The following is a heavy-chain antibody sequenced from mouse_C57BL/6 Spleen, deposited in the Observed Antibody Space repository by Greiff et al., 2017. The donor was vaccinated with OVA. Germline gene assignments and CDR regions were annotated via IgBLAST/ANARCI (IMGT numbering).Heavy chain of an antibody. CDR3: ARSYYSSAFDY. Sequence: QVQLKQSGPELVKPGASVKISCKASGYAFSSSWMNWVKQRPGKGLEWIGRIYPGDGDTNYNGKFKGKATLTADKSSSTAYMQLSSLTSEDSAVYFCARSYYSSAFDYWGQGTTLTVSS. CDR1: GYAFSSSW. J-gene: IGHJ2*01. D-gene: IGHD2-5*01. CDR2: IYPGDGDT. V-gene: IGHV1-82*01.